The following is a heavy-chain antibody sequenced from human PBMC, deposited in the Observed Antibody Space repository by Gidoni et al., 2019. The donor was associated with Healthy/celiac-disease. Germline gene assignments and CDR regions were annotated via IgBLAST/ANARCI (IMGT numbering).Heavy chain of an antibody. CDR2: IIPILGIA. D-gene: IGHD4-17*01. CDR1: GGTLSSYT. Sequence: QVQLVQSGAEVKKPGSSVKVSCKASGGTLSSYTISCVRQAPGQGLEWMGRIIPILGIANYAQKFQGRVTITADKSTSTAYMELSSLRSEDTAVYYCARDKADYGGNEWVGGFDYWGQGTLVTVSS. J-gene: IGHJ4*02. V-gene: IGHV1-69*08. CDR3: ARDKADYGGNEWVGGFDY.